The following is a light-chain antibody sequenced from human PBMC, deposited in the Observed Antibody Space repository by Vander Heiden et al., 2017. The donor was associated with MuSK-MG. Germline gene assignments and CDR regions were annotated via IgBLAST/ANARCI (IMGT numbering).Light chain of an antibody. J-gene: IGLJ2*01. Sequence: QSVLTQPPSVPRAPGQTVTLSCTGSSSNIGAGYDVHWYEQLPGTAPKLLIYGNSNRPSGVPDRFSGSKSGTSASVAITGLQAEDEADYYCQSYDSSLSGSVFGGGTKLTVL. CDR1: SSNIGAGYD. CDR3: QSYDSSLSGSV. CDR2: GNS. V-gene: IGLV1-40*01.